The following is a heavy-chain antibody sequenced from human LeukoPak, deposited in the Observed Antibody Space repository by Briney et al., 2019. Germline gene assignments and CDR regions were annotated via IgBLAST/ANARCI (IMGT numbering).Heavy chain of an antibody. Sequence: PGGSLRLSCAASGFTFSSYSMNWVRQAPGKGLEWVGEIHYTGATSYNPSLKSRATISTDTSKNQFSLRLGSVTAADTAVYYCARGNILTGYCFDFWGQGALVTVSS. CDR3: ARGNILTGYCFDF. D-gene: IGHD3-9*01. J-gene: IGHJ4*02. CDR2: IHYTGAT. V-gene: IGHV4-34*01. CDR1: GFTFSSYS.